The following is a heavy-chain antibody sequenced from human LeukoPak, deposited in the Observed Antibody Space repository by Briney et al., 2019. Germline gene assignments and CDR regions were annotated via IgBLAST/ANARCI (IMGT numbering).Heavy chain of an antibody. CDR2: INAGNGNT. D-gene: IGHD5-18*01. J-gene: IGHJ4*02. CDR1: GYTFTSYA. CDR3: ARVVDVNSYGLFDY. Sequence: ASVKVSCKASGYTFTSYAMHWVRQAPGQRLEWMGWINAGNGNTKYSQKFQGRVTITRDTSASTAYMELGSLRSEDTAVYYCARVVDVNSYGLFDYWGQGTLVTVSS. V-gene: IGHV1-3*01.